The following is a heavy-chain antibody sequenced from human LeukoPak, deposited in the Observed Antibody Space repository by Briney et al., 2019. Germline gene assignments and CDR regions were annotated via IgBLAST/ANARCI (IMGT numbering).Heavy chain of an antibody. J-gene: IGHJ6*02. CDR3: ARVDMIVVGTNPYYYYGMDV. V-gene: IGHV3-7*01. D-gene: IGHD3-22*01. Sequence: GGSLRLSCAASGFTFSTYWMSWVRQAPGKGLEWVANIKHDGSVKYYVDSVKGRFTVFRDNAKKSLYLQMNSLRAEDTAVYYCARVDMIVVGTNPYYYYGMDVWGQGTTVTVSS. CDR1: GFTFSTYW. CDR2: IKHDGSVK.